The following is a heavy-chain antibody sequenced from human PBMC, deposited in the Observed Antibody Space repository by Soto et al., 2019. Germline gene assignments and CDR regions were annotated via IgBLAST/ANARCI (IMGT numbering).Heavy chain of an antibody. V-gene: IGHV4-59*12. D-gene: IGHD5-12*01. CDR3: ANDPGYSLDY. CDR2: ISYSGSSI. Sequence: SETLSLTCTVSGGSINLYYWSWLRQPPGKGLEWVASISYSGSSINYSPSLKSRIITSVDTSKNQFSLQLNSVTPEDAAVYYCANDPGYSLDYWGQGTQVTVSS. J-gene: IGHJ4*02. CDR1: GGSINLYY.